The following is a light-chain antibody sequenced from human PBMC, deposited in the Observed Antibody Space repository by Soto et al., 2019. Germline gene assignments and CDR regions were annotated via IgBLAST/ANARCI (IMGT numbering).Light chain of an antibody. V-gene: IGLV2-14*01. CDR1: SSDVGRYNY. CDR2: EVS. J-gene: IGLJ3*02. CDR3: SSYTSSTTLV. Sequence: QSVLTQPASVSGSPGQSITISCTGTSSDVGRYNYVSWHQQHPGKAPKVLIFEVSNRPSGVSNRFSGSKSGNTASLTISGLQAEDEADYYCSSYTSSTTLVFGGGTKLTVL.